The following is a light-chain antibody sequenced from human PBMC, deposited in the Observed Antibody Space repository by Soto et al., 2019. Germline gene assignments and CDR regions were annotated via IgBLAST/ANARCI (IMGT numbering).Light chain of an antibody. Sequence: IQMPPSPSSLSASVGDRVTVTCLASQDITTYLAWYQQKSGKPPKLLIYAASTLQAGVPSRFSGGGSGTNFTLTISSLQPEDVATYYCQNYFSSPQTFGRGTKVDIK. CDR2: AAS. CDR1: QDITTY. J-gene: IGKJ3*01. CDR3: QNYFSSPQT. V-gene: IGKV1-27*01.